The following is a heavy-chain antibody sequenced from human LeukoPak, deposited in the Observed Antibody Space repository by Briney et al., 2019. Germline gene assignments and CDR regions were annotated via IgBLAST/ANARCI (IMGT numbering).Heavy chain of an antibody. CDR2: ISYDGSNK. CDR1: GFTFSSYA. Sequence: GGSLRLSCAASGFTFSSYAMHWVRQAPGKGLEWVAVISYDGSNKYYADSVKGRFTISRDNSKNTLYLQMNSLRAEDTAVYYCARVRWWELLRVNAFDIWGQGTMVTVSS. CDR3: ARVRWWELLRVNAFDI. J-gene: IGHJ3*02. D-gene: IGHD1-26*01. V-gene: IGHV3-30-3*01.